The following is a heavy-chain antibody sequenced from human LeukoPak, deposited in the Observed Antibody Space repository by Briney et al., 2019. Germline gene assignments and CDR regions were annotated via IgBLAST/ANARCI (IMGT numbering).Heavy chain of an antibody. V-gene: IGHV4-31*03. CDR1: GGSISSGGYY. J-gene: IGHJ4*02. CDR2: IYYSGST. Sequence: SETLSLTCTVSGGSISSGGYYWSWICQHPGKGLEWIGYIYYSGSTYYNPSLKSRVTISIDTSKNQFSLKLSSVTAADTAVYYCAREGLDGSGSYYSYYFDYWGQGTLVTVSS. D-gene: IGHD3-10*01. CDR3: AREGLDGSGSYYSYYFDY.